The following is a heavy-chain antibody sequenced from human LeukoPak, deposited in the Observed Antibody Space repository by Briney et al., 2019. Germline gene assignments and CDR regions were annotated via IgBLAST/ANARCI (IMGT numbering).Heavy chain of an antibody. J-gene: IGHJ4*02. D-gene: IGHD3-10*01. CDR1: GFTVSSNY. V-gene: IGHV3-53*01. CDR3: ARAPGFLYYFDY. Sequence: AGGSLRLSCAASGFTVSSNYMSWVRQAPGKGLEWVSVIYSGGSTYYADPVKGRFTISRDNSKNTLYLQMNSLRAEDTAVYYCARAPGFLYYFDYWGQGTLVTVSS. CDR2: IYSGGST.